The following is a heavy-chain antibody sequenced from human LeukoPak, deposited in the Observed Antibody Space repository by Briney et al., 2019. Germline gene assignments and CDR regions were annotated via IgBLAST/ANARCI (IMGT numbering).Heavy chain of an antibody. D-gene: IGHD3-22*01. Sequence: GGSLRLSCAASGFTFDDYAMHWVRQAPGKGLEWVSGISWNSGSIGYADSVKGRFTISRDNAKNSLYLQMNSLRAEDTALYYCAKSKYYDSSGYVGAFDIWGQGTMVTVSS. CDR3: AKSKYYDSSGYVGAFDI. J-gene: IGHJ3*02. CDR1: GFTFDDYA. V-gene: IGHV3-9*01. CDR2: ISWNSGSI.